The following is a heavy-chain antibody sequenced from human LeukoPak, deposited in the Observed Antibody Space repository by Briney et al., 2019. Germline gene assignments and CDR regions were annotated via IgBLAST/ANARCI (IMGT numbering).Heavy chain of an antibody. J-gene: IGHJ3*02. Sequence: SETLSLTCTVSGGSISSSSYYWGWIRQPPGKGLEWIGSIYYSGSTYYNPSLKSRVTISVDTSKNQFSLKLSAVTAADTAVYYCARVRRQWLVYSAFDIWGQGTMVTVSS. CDR1: GGSISSSSYY. V-gene: IGHV4-39*07. CDR2: IYYSGST. D-gene: IGHD6-19*01. CDR3: ARVRRQWLVYSAFDI.